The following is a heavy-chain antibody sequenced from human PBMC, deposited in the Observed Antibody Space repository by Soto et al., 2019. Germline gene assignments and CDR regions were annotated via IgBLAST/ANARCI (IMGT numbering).Heavy chain of an antibody. CDR3: ARLFAYYDKEPGAFDI. V-gene: IGHV4-30-4*01. Sequence: PSETLSLTCIVSGDSISSGDYYWSWIRQPPGQGLEWIGYIYYSGSTYSNPSLRSRLIISLDTSNNQFSLKLSSVTAADTAVYFCARLFAYYDKEPGAFDIWGQGTMVTV. CDR1: GDSISSGDYY. J-gene: IGHJ3*02. D-gene: IGHD3-22*01. CDR2: IYYSGST.